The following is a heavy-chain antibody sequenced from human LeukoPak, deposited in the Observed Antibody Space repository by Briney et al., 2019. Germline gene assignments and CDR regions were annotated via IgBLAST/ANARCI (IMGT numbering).Heavy chain of an antibody. Sequence: GGSLRLSCAASGFTFSRYSMNWVRQAPGKGLEWFSSISTSSIYIYYADSVKGRFTISRDNAKNSLYLQMNSLRAEDTAVYYCARDRGYCRSTSCYSYWFDSWGQGTLVTVSS. V-gene: IGHV3-21*01. J-gene: IGHJ5*01. CDR1: GFTFSRYS. CDR3: ARDRGYCRSTSCYSYWFDS. CDR2: ISTSSIYI. D-gene: IGHD2-2*03.